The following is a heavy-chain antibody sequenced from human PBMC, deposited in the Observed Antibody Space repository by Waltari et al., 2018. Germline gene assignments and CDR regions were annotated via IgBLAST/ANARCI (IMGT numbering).Heavy chain of an antibody. CDR2: SRNRAYGYTT. D-gene: IGHD1-1*01. CDR3: ARSYTGSPIDV. Sequence: EVELVASGGDLVQPGGSLRLSCAASGYTVSDYYIDWVRQAPGKGLEGVGLSRNRAYGYTTVYAASVGGRFTISIDDSKKSVYLQMSSLNTEDTAIYFCARSYTGSPIDVGGQGTTVTVSS. CDR1: GYTVSDYY. V-gene: IGHV3-72*01. J-gene: IGHJ6*02.